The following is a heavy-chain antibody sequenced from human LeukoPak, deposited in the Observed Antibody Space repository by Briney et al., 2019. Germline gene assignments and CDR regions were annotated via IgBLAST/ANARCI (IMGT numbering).Heavy chain of an antibody. J-gene: IGHJ6*03. Sequence: GGSLRLSCAASGFTFDDYGMSWVRQAPGKGLEWVSGINWNGGSTGYADSVKGRFTISRDNAKNSLYLQMNSLRAEDTALYYCARSFSRAYYYYMDVWGKGTTVAVSS. CDR1: GFTFDDYG. V-gene: IGHV3-20*04. CDR3: ARSFSRAYYYYMDV. CDR2: INWNGGST. D-gene: IGHD3-16*02.